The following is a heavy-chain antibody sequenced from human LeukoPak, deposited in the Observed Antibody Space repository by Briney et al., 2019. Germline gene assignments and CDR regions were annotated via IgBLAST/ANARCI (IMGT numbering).Heavy chain of an antibody. CDR1: GYTFTSYG. D-gene: IGHD3-10*01. CDR3: VRDAYLLWFGELSGMDV. Sequence: GASVKVSCKASGYTFTSYGISWVRQAPGQGLEWMGWISAYNGNTNYAQKLQGRVTMTTDTSTSTAYMELRSLRSDDTAVYYCVRDAYLLWFGELSGMDVWGQGTTVTVSS. J-gene: IGHJ6*02. V-gene: IGHV1-18*01. CDR2: ISAYNGNT.